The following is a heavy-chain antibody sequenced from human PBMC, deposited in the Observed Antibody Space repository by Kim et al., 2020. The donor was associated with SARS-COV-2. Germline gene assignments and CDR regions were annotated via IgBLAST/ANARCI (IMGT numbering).Heavy chain of an antibody. Sequence: LSLTCAASGFSFGGHSMNWVRQAPGKGLEWIAYIMSSGSLIFYADSVKGRFTISRDNARNSLYLQMSSLRAEDTAVYYCARGLGSYDYKNHRFDPWG. CDR3: ARGLGSYDYKNHRFDP. D-gene: IGHD3-16*01. CDR1: GFSFGGHS. CDR2: IMSSGSLI. V-gene: IGHV3-48*04. J-gene: IGHJ5*02.